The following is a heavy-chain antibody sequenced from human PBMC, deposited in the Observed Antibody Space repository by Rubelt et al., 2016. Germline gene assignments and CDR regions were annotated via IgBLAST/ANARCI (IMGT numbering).Heavy chain of an antibody. V-gene: IGHV4-38-2*02. Sequence: QVQLQESGPGLVKSSETLSLTCTVSGYSISSGHYWGWIRQPPGKGLEWIGIIYHSGSTYYNPSLKRRITIIVDTAKNQFSRKLGSVTAAVTAVYYCARVHRTAAGRPFDNWGQGILVAVSS. CDR3: ARVHRTAAGRPFDN. CDR1: GYSISSGHY. CDR2: IYHSGST. J-gene: IGHJ4*02. D-gene: IGHD6-13*01.